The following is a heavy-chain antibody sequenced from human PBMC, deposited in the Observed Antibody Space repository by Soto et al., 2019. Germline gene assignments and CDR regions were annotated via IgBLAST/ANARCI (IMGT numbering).Heavy chain of an antibody. CDR2: INPNSGGR. CDR1: GYSFTGYF. D-gene: IGHD6-19*01. V-gene: IGHV1-2*02. CDR3: ARDQGYRSSQYFIDI. J-gene: IGHJ4*02. Sequence: QVQLVQSGAEVKKPGASVKVSCKVSGYSFTGYFMHWVRQAPGQGLEWMGWINPNSGGRNFAQKFQGRVTMTRDTSISTAYMELSGLTSDDTAFYYCARDQGYRSSQYFIDIWGQGTLVTVSA.